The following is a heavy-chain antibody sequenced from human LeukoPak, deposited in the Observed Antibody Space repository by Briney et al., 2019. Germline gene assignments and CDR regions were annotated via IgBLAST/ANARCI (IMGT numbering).Heavy chain of an antibody. Sequence: KPSETLSLICSVSRGSISSPNYYWGWIRQSPGKGLEWIGYIYYSGSTNYNPSPKSRVTISVDTSKNQFSLKLSSVTAADTAVYYCARERWILPDYYYYYMDVWDKGTTVTVSS. CDR2: IYYSGST. CDR3: ARERWILPDYYYYYMDV. CDR1: RGSISSPNYY. V-gene: IGHV4-61*01. D-gene: IGHD4-23*01. J-gene: IGHJ6*03.